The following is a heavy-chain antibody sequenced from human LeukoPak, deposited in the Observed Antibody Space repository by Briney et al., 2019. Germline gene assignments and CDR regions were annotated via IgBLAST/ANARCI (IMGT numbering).Heavy chain of an antibody. D-gene: IGHD2-2*01. CDR3: ARVGCSSTSCYAGGWFDP. Sequence: PGGSLRLSCAASGFTVSSNYMSWVRQAPGKGLEWVSVIYSGGSTYYADSVKGRFTISRDNSKNTLYLQMNSLRAEDTAVYYCARVGCSSTSCYAGGWFDPWGQGTLVIVSS. J-gene: IGHJ5*02. V-gene: IGHV3-53*01. CDR1: GFTVSSNY. CDR2: IYSGGST.